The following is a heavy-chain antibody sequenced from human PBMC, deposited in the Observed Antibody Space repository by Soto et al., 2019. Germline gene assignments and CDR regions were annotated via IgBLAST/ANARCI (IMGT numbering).Heavy chain of an antibody. Sequence: QVQLVQSGAEVKKPGSSVKVSCKASGGTFSSYAISWVRQAPGQGLEWMGGISPIFGTANYAQKFQGRVTITADESTSTAYMELSSLSSADTAVYYCARDGVFPHYSYYYGMDVCGQVTTVTV. CDR2: ISPIFGTA. V-gene: IGHV1-69*01. J-gene: IGHJ6*02. CDR1: GGTFSSYA. CDR3: ARDGVFPHYSYYYGMDV.